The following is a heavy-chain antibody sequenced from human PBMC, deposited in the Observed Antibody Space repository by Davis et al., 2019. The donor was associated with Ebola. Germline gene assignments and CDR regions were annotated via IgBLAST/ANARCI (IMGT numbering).Heavy chain of an antibody. CDR3: ARGGGTISVSGVVA. J-gene: IGHJ6*02. CDR2: MWYDGSKQ. D-gene: IGHD5-24*01. CDR1: GFTFSRSG. V-gene: IGHV3-33*01. Sequence: GESLKISCAASGFTFSRSGMHWVRQAPRKGLEWVAVMWYDGSKQYYAEPVEGRFTISRDTSTNTLYLQLNSLRAEDTAVYYCARGGGTISVSGVVAWGQGTTVTVSS.